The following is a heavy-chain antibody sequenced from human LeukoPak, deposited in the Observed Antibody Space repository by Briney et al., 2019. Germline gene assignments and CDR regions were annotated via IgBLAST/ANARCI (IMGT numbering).Heavy chain of an antibody. D-gene: IGHD1-1*01. J-gene: IGHJ6*03. CDR1: GFTFSNYS. CDR2: ISSSSSTL. CDR3: ARDLRKGVQQKYYDYYMDV. V-gene: IGHV3-48*01. Sequence: GGSLRLSCAASGFTFSNYSMNWVRQAPGKGREWVSYISSSSSTLYYADPVKGGFTISRDNAKNSLYLQMNSLRAEDTAVYYCARDLRKGVQQKYYDYYMDVWGKGTTVTVSS.